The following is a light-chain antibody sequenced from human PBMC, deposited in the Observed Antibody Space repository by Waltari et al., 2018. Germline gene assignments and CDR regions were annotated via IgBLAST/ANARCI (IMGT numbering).Light chain of an antibody. CDR3: QQYYSTPYT. J-gene: IGKJ2*01. Sequence: DIVMTQSPDPLAVSLGERATINCKSSQSVLYSSNNKNYFAWYQQKPGQPPKLLIYWAATRASAVPDRFSGSGSGTDFTLTISSLQAGDVAVYYCQQYYSTPYTFGQGTKLEIK. V-gene: IGKV4-1*01. CDR1: QSVLYSSNNKNY. CDR2: WAA.